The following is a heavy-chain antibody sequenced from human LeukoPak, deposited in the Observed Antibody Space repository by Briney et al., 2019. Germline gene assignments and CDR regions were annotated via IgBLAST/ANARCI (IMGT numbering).Heavy chain of an antibody. CDR1: GGTFSSYA. V-gene: IGHV1-69*04. CDR2: IIPILGIA. J-gene: IGHJ4*02. CDR3: AREPYYYDSSGVLRYKNYYFDY. Sequence: GASAKVSCKASGGTFSSYAISWVRQAPGQGLEWMGRIIPILGIANYAQKFQGRVTITADKSTSTAYMELSSLRSEDTAVYYCAREPYYYDSSGVLRYKNYYFDYWGQGTLVTVSS. D-gene: IGHD3-22*01.